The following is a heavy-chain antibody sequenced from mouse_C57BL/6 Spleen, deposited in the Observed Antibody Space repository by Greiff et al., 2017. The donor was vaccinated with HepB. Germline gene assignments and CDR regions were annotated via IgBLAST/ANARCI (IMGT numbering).Heavy chain of an antibody. CDR1: GYAFSSYW. Sequence: QVQLQQSGAELVKPGASVKISCKASGYAFSSYWMNWVKQRPGKGLEWIGQIYPGDGDTNYNGKFKGKATLTADKSSSTAYMQRSSLTYEDSAVYFCARSYYYGSSGYFDYWCQGTTLTVSS. D-gene: IGHD1-1*01. V-gene: IGHV1-80*01. CDR2: IYPGDGDT. J-gene: IGHJ2*01. CDR3: ARSYYYGSSGYFDY.